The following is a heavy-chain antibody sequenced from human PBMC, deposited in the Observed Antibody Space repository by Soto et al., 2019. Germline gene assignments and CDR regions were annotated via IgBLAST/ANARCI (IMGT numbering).Heavy chain of an antibody. J-gene: IGHJ5*02. CDR2: ISGSGGST. D-gene: IGHD2-2*01. CDR1: GFTFSSYA. Sequence: GGSLRLSCAASGFTFSSYAMSWVRQAPGKGLEWVSAISGSGGSTYYADSVKGRFTISRDNSKNTLYLQMNSLRAEDTAVYYYAKGRGAVVVPAAINWFDPWGQGTLVTVSS. CDR3: AKGRGAVVVPAAINWFDP. V-gene: IGHV3-23*01.